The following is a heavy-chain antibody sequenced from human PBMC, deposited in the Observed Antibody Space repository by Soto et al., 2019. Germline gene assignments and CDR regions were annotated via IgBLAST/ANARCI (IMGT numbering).Heavy chain of an antibody. CDR1: GGSFSGYY. J-gene: IGHJ6*02. CDR2: IYHSGST. Sequence: SETLSLTCAVYGGSFSGYYWSWIRQPPGKGLEWIGEIYHSGSTNYNPSLKSRVTISVDTSKNQFSLKLSSVTAADSAVYYCAREGAIVRGVRYYYYYYGMDFWGQGTTVTVSS. D-gene: IGHD3-10*01. CDR3: AREGAIVRGVRYYYYYYGMDF. V-gene: IGHV4-34*01.